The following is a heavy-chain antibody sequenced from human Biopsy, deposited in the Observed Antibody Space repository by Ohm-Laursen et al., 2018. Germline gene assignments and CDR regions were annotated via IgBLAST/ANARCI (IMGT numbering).Heavy chain of an antibody. CDR3: ARDRYYGSANYFGYYNMDV. V-gene: IGHV3-33*01. CDR1: GFTFSSYG. D-gene: IGHD3-10*01. CDR2: IWYDGSNK. Sequence: SLRLSCSASGFTFSSYGMHWVRQAPGKGLEWVAVIWYDGSNKYYADSVKGRFTISRDNSKDTLFLQMNNLRAEDSAVYYCARDRYYGSANYFGYYNMDVWGQGTTVTVSS. J-gene: IGHJ6*02.